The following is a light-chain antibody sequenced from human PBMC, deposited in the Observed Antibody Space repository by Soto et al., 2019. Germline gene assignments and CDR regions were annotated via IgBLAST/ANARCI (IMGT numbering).Light chain of an antibody. CDR1: SSDVGSYNY. J-gene: IGLJ1*01. CDR3: SSYAGSNNLNV. CDR2: EVS. V-gene: IGLV2-8*01. Sequence: QSVLTQPPSASGSPGQSVTISCTGTSSDVGSYNYVSWYQQHPGKAPKLMIYEVSKRPSGVPDRFSGSKSGNTASLTVSGLQAEDEADYYCSSYAGSNNLNVFGTGTKVTVL.